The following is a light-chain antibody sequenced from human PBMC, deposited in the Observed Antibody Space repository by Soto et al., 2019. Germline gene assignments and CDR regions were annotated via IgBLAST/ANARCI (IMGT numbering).Light chain of an antibody. CDR1: QSVSSN. Sequence: EIVTTQSPATLSVSPGERATLSCRASQSVSSNLAWYQQKPGQAPRLLIYGASTRATGIPARFSGSRSGTEFTLTISSLQSEDFAVYHCQQYDNWPRTFGQGTTVEIK. CDR2: GAS. CDR3: QQYDNWPRT. J-gene: IGKJ1*01. V-gene: IGKV3-15*01.